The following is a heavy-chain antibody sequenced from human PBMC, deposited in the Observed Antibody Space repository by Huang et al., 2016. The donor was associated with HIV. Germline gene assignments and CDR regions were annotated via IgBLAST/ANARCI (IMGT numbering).Heavy chain of an antibody. J-gene: IGHJ3*01. CDR2: IGSDSRDT. CDR3: AGDPYYSNRWKRNDASFL. CDR1: GYDFGSYG. V-gene: IGHV1-18*01. D-gene: IGHD4-4*01. Sequence: QVQLVQSGGEVMQPGASVRVSCKASGYDFGSYGMSWVRQAPGQGREALGGIGSDSRDTSSAQKFQGRVTMTTDTSTTTTYMELRSLRSDDTAMYYCAGDPYYSNRWKRNDASFLWGQGTMITVSS.